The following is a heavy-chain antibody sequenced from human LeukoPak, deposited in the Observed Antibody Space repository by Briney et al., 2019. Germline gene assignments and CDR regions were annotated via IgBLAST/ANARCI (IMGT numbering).Heavy chain of an antibody. D-gene: IGHD1-26*01. J-gene: IGHJ6*02. CDR2: INHDGSEG. CDR3: ASGTNYYYYYGMDV. V-gene: IGHV3-7*03. CDR1: EFTLSNYW. Sequence: PGGSLRLSCEASEFTLSNYWMTWVRQAPGKGLEWVANINHDGSEGYYVDSVKGRFSISRDNAMNSLYLQMNSLRAEDTAVYYCASGTNYYYYYGMDVWGQGTTVTVSS.